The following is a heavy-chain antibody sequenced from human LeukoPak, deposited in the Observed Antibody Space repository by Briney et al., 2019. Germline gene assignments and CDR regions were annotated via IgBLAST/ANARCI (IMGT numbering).Heavy chain of an antibody. Sequence: SETLSHTCTVSGGSISNYYWSWIRQPPGKGLEWIGYIYFSGITYYHPSLKSRVTISVDTSKNQFSLKLTSVTAADTAVCYCARARVDKVGYTSNWFFPLDYWGQGTLVTVSS. D-gene: IGHD6-13*01. CDR3: ARARVDKVGYTSNWFFPLDY. V-gene: IGHV4-59*01. CDR1: GGSISNYY. CDR2: IYFSGIT. J-gene: IGHJ4*02.